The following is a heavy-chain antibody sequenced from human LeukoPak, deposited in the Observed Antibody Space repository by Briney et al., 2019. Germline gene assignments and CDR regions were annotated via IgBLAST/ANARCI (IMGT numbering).Heavy chain of an antibody. D-gene: IGHD5-12*01. CDR1: GGSISTYS. CDR2: IVCTAT. CDR3: ARDTTVASGMQY. J-gene: IGHJ4*02. V-gene: IGHV4-59*01. Sequence: SETLSLTCTVSGGSISTYSWSWVRQTPDKGLEWIGSIVCTATKYNPSLESRVAISVDTSKNQFSLRLNSLTTADTASYFCARDTTVASGMQYWGPGTLVTVSS.